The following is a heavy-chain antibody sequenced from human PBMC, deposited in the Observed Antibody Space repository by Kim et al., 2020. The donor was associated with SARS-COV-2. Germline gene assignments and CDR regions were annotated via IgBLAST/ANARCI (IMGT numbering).Heavy chain of an antibody. CDR1: GGSFSGYY. V-gene: IGHV4-34*01. J-gene: IGHJ4*02. CDR2: INHSGST. D-gene: IGHD3-3*01. Sequence: SETLSLTCAVYGGSFSGYYWSWIRQPPGKGLEWIGEINHSGSTNYNPSLKSRVTISVDTSKNQFSLKLSSVTAADTAVYYCAAGFWSGYYPYWGQGTLVTVSS. CDR3: AAGFWSGYYPY.